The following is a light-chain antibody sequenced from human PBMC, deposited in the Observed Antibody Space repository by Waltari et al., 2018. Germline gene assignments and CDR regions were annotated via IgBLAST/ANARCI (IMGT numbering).Light chain of an antibody. J-gene: IGKJ3*01. Sequence: DIVMTKSPLSLPVTPVARASISDRSSQSLLHSNGNTYLHWYLQMPGQSPRPLIYKVTNRESGVPARVRAGGSGTALTLKIGRVEPEDVGVPSCMQSPKKPTFGPGIKLDIK. V-gene: IGKV2D-29*02. CDR2: KVT. CDR3: MQSPKKPT. CDR1: QSLLHSNGNTY.